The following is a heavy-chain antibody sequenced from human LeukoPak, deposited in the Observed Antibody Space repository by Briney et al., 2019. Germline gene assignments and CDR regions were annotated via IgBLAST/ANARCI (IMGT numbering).Heavy chain of an antibody. CDR1: GFNFIDYS. CDR2: IGISSGNT. CDR3: ARDHRYAFDN. D-gene: IGHD5-12*01. V-gene: IGHV3-11*06. Sequence: SLRLSCAASGFNFIDYSMSWVRQAPGKGLEWISYIGISSGNTKYADSVKGRFTISRDKARNSLYLQMNSLRVEDTAVYYCARDHRYAFDNWGHGTLVTVSS. J-gene: IGHJ4*01.